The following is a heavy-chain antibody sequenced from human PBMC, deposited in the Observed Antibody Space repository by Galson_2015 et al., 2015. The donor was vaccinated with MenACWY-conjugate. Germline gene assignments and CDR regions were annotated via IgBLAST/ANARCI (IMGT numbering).Heavy chain of an antibody. J-gene: IGHJ5*02. V-gene: IGHV3-48*02. Sequence: SLRLSCAASGFTFSSYSMNWVRQAPGKGLEWVSYISSSSSTIYYADSVKGRFTISRDNAKNSLYLQMNSLRDEDTAVYYCARDPTAMATNWSDPWGQGTLVTVSS. CDR2: ISSSSSTI. CDR1: GFTFSSYS. D-gene: IGHD5-18*01. CDR3: ARDPTAMATNWSDP.